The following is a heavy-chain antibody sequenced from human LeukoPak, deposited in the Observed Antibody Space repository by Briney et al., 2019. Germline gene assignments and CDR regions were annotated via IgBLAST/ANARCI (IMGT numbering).Heavy chain of an antibody. CDR2: IIPSGHTT. V-gene: IGHV3-23*01. D-gene: IGHD5-24*01. J-gene: IGHJ4*02. CDR1: GFTFSSHG. CDR3: AKDDRWLQFCC. Sequence: GGSLRLSCVASGFTFSSHGMNWVRQAPGKGLEWVSGIIPSGHTTYYADSVRGRFTISRDNSRNKVYLQMNSLRAEDTAVYYCAKDDRWLQFCCWGQGTLVTVSA.